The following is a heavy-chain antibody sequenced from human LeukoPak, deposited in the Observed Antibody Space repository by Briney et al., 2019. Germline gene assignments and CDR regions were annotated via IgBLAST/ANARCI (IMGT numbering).Heavy chain of an antibody. J-gene: IGHJ5*02. D-gene: IGHD3-10*01. V-gene: IGHV3-7*01. Sequence: PGASLRLSCAASGFTFSDYWMAWVRQAPGKGLEWVANIWADGSDTYHVDSVRGRFAISRDSAQYLLNLQMNSLRAEDSAVYYCARWGVNAGLDRWGQGTLVIVSS. CDR2: IWADGSDT. CDR1: GFTFSDYW. CDR3: ARWGVNAGLDR.